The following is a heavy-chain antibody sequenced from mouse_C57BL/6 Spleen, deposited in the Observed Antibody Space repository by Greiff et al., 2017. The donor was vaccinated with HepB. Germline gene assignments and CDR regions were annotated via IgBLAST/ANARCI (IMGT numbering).Heavy chain of an antibody. V-gene: IGHV3-6*01. CDR2: ISYDGSN. D-gene: IGHD1-1*01. CDR1: GYSITSGYY. Sequence: EVKLEESGPGLVKPSQSLSLTCSVTGYSITSGYYWNWIRQFPGNKLEWMGYISYDGSNNYNPSLKNRISITRDTSKNQFFLKLNSVTTEDTATYYCASLIYYYGSSLSSEYFDVWGTGTTVTVSS. CDR3: ASLIYYYGSSLSSEYFDV. J-gene: IGHJ1*03.